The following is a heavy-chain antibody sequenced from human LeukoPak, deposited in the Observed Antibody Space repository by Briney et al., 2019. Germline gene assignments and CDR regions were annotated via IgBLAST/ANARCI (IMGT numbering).Heavy chain of an antibody. CDR2: IIPIFGTA. V-gene: IGHV1-69*13. J-gene: IGHJ6*03. Sequence: ASVKVSCKSSGYTFSNHGISWVRQAPGQGLEWMGGIIPIFGTANYAQKFQGRVTITADESTSTAYMELSSLRSEDTAVYYCARGAPMCSSTSCYSYYYYYYMDVWGKGTTVTVSS. D-gene: IGHD2-2*01. CDR1: GYTFSNHG. CDR3: ARGAPMCSSTSCYSYYYYYYMDV.